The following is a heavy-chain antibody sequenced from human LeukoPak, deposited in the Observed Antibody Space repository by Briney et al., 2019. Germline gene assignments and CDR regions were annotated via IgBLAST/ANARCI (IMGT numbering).Heavy chain of an antibody. V-gene: IGHV3-53*04. D-gene: IGHD4-11*01. Sequence: GGSLRLSCAASGFTVSSNYMSWVRQAPGKGLEWVSVIYSGGSTYYADSVKGRFTISRHNSKNTLYLQMNSLRAEDTAVYYCASFGTTSTAGHFDYWGQGTLVTVSS. CDR3: ASFGTTSTAGHFDY. J-gene: IGHJ4*02. CDR2: IYSGGST. CDR1: GFTVSSNY.